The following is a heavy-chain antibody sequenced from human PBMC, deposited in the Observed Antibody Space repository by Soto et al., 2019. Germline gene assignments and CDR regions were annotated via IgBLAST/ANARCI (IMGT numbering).Heavy chain of an antibody. CDR1: GFTFTDYY. CDR3: ARAYSDAFDI. CDR2: ISSSGSGI. V-gene: IGHV3-11*01. J-gene: IGHJ3*02. D-gene: IGHD2-15*01. Sequence: QVQLVESGGGLVKPGGSLRLSCAASGFTFTDYYMTWIRQAPGKGLEWVSYISSSGSGIYYPDSVKGRFTISRDNAKKSLYLQMSSLRAEDTAVYYCARAYSDAFDIWGQGTMVTVSS.